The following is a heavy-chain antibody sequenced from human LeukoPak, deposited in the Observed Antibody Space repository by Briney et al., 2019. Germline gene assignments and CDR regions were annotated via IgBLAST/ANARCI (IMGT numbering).Heavy chain of an antibody. CDR1: GGSISSSSYY. V-gene: IGHV4-39*07. CDR3: ARLDDYGLLGY. Sequence: PSETLSLTCTVSGGSISSSSYYWGWIRQPPGKGLEWIGSIYYSGSTNYNPSLKSRVTISVDTSKNQFSLKLSSVTAADTAVYYCARLDDYGLLGYWGQGTLVTVSS. CDR2: IYYSGST. D-gene: IGHD4/OR15-4a*01. J-gene: IGHJ4*02.